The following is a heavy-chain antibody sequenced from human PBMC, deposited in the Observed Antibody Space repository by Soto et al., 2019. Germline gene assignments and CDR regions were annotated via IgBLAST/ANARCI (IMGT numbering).Heavy chain of an antibody. CDR3: ATSQYSGYDWGSFDY. CDR1: GYTFTEYY. V-gene: IGHV1-2*04. D-gene: IGHD5-12*01. J-gene: IGHJ4*02. CDR2: INPNSGGT. Sequence: HEQLVQSGAEVKKPGASVKVSCKASGYTFTEYYMHWVRQAPGQGLEWMGWINPNSGGTNYAQKFQGWVTMTRDTSISTAYMELSSLRSDDTAVYYCATSQYSGYDWGSFDYWGQRTLVTVSS.